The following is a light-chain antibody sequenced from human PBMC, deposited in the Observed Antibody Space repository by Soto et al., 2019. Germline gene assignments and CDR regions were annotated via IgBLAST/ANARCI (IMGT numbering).Light chain of an antibody. J-gene: IGKJ4*01. CDR2: GAS. CDR1: QSVSSSY. Sequence: EIVLAQSPGTLSLSPGERATLSCRASQSVSSSYLAWYQQKPGQAPRLLIYGASSRATGIPDRFSGSGSGTDFTFTISRLEPEDFVVYYCQQYGSSLGVTFGGGTKVEIK. CDR3: QQYGSSLGVT. V-gene: IGKV3-20*01.